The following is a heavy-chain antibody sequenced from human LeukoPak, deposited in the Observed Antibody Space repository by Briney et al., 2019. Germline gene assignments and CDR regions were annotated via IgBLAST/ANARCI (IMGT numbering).Heavy chain of an antibody. CDR1: GFSLRTSGMC. CDR3: ARIRGRSWDFDY. CDR2: IDWDDDK. D-gene: IGHD6-13*01. J-gene: IGHJ4*02. Sequence: SGPALVKPTQTLTLTCTFSGFSLRTSGMCVSWIRQPPGKALEWLARIDWDDDKYYSTSLKTRLTISKDTSKNQVVLTMTNMDPVDTGTYYCARIRGRSWDFDYWGQGNLVTVSS. V-gene: IGHV2-70*11.